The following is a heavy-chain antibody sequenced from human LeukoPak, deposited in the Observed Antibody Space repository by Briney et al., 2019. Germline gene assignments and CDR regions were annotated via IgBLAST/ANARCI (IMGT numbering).Heavy chain of an antibody. V-gene: IGHV4-34*01. CDR1: GGSFSGYY. D-gene: IGHD5-12*01. J-gene: IGHJ5*02. CDR2: IDHSGSA. Sequence: PSETLSLTCAVYGGSFSGYYWSWVRQPPGKGLEWIGEIDHSGSANYNPSLKSRVTISVDTSKNQFSLWLSSVTAADTAVYYCAVQGYGWFDPWGQGTLVTVSS. CDR3: AVQGYGWFDP.